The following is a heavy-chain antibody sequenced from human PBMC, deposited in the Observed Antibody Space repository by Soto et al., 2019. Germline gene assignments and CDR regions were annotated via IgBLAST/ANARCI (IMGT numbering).Heavy chain of an antibody. CDR2: ISYDGTNK. J-gene: IGHJ6*02. CDR3: AKDLPRYTYYYYGLDV. V-gene: IGHV3-30*18. Sequence: GGFLRLPCVFAEFNSNNYGMHWVRQAPGKGLEWVAVISYDGTNKYYVDSVKGRFTISRDNPKNTLYLQMNSLRAEDTAVYYCAKDLPRYTYYYYGLDVWGQGHTVTVS. D-gene: IGHD3-16*02. CDR1: EFNSNNYG.